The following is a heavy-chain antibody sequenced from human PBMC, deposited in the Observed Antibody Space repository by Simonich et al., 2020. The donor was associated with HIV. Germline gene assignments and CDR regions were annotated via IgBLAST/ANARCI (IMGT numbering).Heavy chain of an antibody. D-gene: IGHD3-3*01. Sequence: QVQLQQWGAGLLKPSETLSLTCAVYGGSFSGYYWSWIRQPPGKGLEWIGDIKHSGNTNYKPSLHSRATISVDKAKNQFSLKLSSVTAADTAIYYCARRDRELILYFDYWGQGNLVTVSS. CDR2: IKHSGNT. CDR3: ARRDRELILYFDY. J-gene: IGHJ4*02. V-gene: IGHV4-34*01. CDR1: GGSFSGYY.